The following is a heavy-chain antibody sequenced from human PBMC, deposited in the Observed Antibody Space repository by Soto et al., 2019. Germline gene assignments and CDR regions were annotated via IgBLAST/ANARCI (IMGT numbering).Heavy chain of an antibody. CDR3: ARDGSGRGYGYDKRFQH. CDR1: GYTFTSYG. CDR2: ISAYNGNT. J-gene: IGHJ1*01. V-gene: IGHV1-18*01. Sequence: VASVKVSCKASGYTFTSYGISWVRQAPGQGLEWMGWISAYNGNTNYAQKLQGRVTMTTDTSTSTAYMELRSLRSDDTAVYYCARDGSGRGYGYDKRFQHWGQGTLVTVS. D-gene: IGHD5-18*01.